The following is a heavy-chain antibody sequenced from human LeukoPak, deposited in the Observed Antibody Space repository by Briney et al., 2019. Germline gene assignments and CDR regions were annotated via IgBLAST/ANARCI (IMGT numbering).Heavy chain of an antibody. CDR2: INHSGST. D-gene: IGHD6-13*01. CDR1: GGSFSGYY. V-gene: IGHV4-34*01. J-gene: IGHJ4*02. CDR3: ARGVVAAAGPNFDY. Sequence: PSETLSLTCAVYGGSFSGYYWSWIRQPPGMGLEWIGEINHSGSTNYNPSLKSRVTISVDTSKNQFSLKLSSVTAADTAVYYCARGVVAAAGPNFDYWGQGTLVTVSS.